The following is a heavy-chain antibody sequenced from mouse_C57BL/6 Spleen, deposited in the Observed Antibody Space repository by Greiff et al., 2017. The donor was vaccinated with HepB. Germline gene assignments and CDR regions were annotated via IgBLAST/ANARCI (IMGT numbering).Heavy chain of an antibody. J-gene: IGHJ3*01. D-gene: IGHD1-1*01. CDR3: ARSDYYGSSYLAWFAD. Sequence: EVQLQQSGPELVKPGASVKMSCKASGYTFTDYNMHWVKQSHGKSLEWIGYINPNNGGTSYNQKFKGKATLTVNKSSSTAYMELRSLTSEDAAVYYCARSDYYGSSYLAWFADWGQGTLVTVSA. V-gene: IGHV1-22*01. CDR1: GYTFTDYN. CDR2: INPNNGGT.